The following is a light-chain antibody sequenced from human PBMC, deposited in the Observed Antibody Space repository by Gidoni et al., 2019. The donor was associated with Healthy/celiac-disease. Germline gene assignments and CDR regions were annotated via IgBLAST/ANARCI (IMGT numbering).Light chain of an antibody. CDR2: DNN. CDR3: GTWDSSLSASVV. J-gene: IGLJ2*01. CDR1: SSNIGNNY. Sequence: QSVLTQPPSVSAAPGQKVTISCSGSSSNIGNNYVPWYQQLPGTAPKLLIYDNNKRPSGIPDRYSGSKSGTSATLGITGLQTGDEADYYCGTWDSSLSASVVFGGGTKLTVL. V-gene: IGLV1-51*01.